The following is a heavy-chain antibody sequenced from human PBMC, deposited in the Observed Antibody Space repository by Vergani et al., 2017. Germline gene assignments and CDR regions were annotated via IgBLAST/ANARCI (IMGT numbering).Heavy chain of an antibody. D-gene: IGHD3-10*01. V-gene: IGHV7-4-1*02. CDR1: GYTFTSYA. CDR2: INTNTGNP. Sequence: QVQLVQSGAEVGKPGASVKVSCKASGYTFTSYAMNWVRQAPGQGLEWMGWINTNTGNPTYAQGFTGRFVFSLDTSVSTAYLQISSLKAEDTAVYYCARERGITMVRGVGIAGYWGQGTLVTVSS. J-gene: IGHJ4*02. CDR3: ARERGITMVRGVGIAGY.